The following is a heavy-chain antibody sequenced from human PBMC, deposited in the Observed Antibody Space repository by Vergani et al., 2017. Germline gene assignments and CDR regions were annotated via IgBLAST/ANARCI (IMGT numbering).Heavy chain of an antibody. CDR2: IQYDGSDI. CDR1: GFSVNSG. Sequence: QVQLVESGGGVVQPGGSLRLSCVASGFSVNSGMHWVRQTPGKGLEWVAFIQYDGSDIFYADFVEGRFTISRDNSKNSLYLQMRSLRFDDTAVYYCANEGSANRIRGWLDHWGQGALVTVSS. CDR3: ANEGSANRIRGWLDH. V-gene: IGHV3-30*02. J-gene: IGHJ4*02. D-gene: IGHD3-10*01.